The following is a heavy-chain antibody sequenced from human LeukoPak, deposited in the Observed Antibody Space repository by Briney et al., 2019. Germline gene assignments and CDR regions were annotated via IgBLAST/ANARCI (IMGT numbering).Heavy chain of an antibody. D-gene: IGHD2-2*01. CDR3: ARSRLGGGYQLLPDY. J-gene: IGHJ4*02. Sequence: PSETLSLACAVYSGSFSGYYWSWIRQPPGKGLEWIGEINHSGSTNYNPSLKSRVTISVDTSKNQFSLKLSSVTAADTAVYYCARSRLGGGYQLLPDYWGQGTLVTVSS. CDR2: INHSGST. CDR1: SGSFSGYY. V-gene: IGHV4-34*01.